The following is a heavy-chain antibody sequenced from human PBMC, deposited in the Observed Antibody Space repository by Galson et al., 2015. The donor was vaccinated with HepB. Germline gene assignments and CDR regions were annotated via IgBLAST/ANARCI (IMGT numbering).Heavy chain of an antibody. V-gene: IGHV2-5*02. CDR1: GFCLCARAVG. D-gene: IGHD1-26*01. CDR2: IYWDDDK. CDR3: AHRQSPLPDAFDI. J-gene: IGHJ3*02. Sequence: PALVNPTQTLALTCTFSGFCLCARAVGVGWTRQPPGKALEWLALIYWDDDKRYIPSLKSRHTVTKNTYKNQVLLTVTNEDTVETATYYCAHRQSPLPDAFDIWGQGTMVTVSS.